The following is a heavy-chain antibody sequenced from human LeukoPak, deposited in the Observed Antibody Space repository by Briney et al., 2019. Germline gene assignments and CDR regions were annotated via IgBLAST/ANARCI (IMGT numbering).Heavy chain of an antibody. D-gene: IGHD3-22*01. V-gene: IGHV4-34*01. CDR3: ARSENYYDSSGYYYHXXXFDY. CDR2: INHSGST. CDR1: GGSFSGYY. Sequence: SETLSLTCAVYGGSFSGYYWSWIRQPPGKGLEWIGEINHSGSTNYNPSLKSRVTISVDTSKNQFSLKLSSVTAADTAVYYCARSENYYDSSGYYYHXXXFDYWGQGTLVTVSS. J-gene: IGHJ4*02.